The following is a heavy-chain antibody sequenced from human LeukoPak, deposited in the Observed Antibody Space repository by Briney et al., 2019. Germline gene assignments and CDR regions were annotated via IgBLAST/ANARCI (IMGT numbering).Heavy chain of an antibody. J-gene: IGHJ4*02. Sequence: KASETLSLTCTVSGGSISRNYWSWIRQPPGKGLEWIGYISYSGSTNYNPSLKSRVTISVDTSKNQFSVKLSSVTAADTAVYYCARGEYFDYWGQGTLVTVSS. V-gene: IGHV4-59*08. CDR1: GGSISRNY. CDR2: ISYSGST. D-gene: IGHD3-10*01. CDR3: ARGEYFDY.